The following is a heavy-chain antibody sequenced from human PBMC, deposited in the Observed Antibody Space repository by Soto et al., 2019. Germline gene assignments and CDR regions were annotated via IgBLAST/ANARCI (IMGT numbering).Heavy chain of an antibody. CDR1: GGSISSYY. V-gene: IGHV4-59*08. D-gene: IGHD1-26*01. CDR2: MYYSGRT. J-gene: IGHJ6*02. CDR3: ARGVLLAPDV. Sequence: PSETLSLTCTVSGGSISSYYWGWIRQPPGKGLEWIGYMYYSGRTNYNPSLKSRVTVSIDPSKNQFSLQMSSITAADTAVYYCARGVLLAPDVWGQGTTVTVSS.